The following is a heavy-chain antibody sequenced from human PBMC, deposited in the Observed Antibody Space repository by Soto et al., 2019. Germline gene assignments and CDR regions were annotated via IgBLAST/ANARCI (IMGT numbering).Heavy chain of an antibody. D-gene: IGHD5-12*01. CDR1: GYTFTGYY. V-gene: IGHV1-2*02. CDR2: INPNSGGT. CDR3: ARDKVATASEAHYYYGMDV. Sequence: GASVKVSCKASGYTFTGYYMHWVRQAPGQGLEWMGWINPNSGGTNYAQKFQGRVTMTRDTSTSTVYMELSSLRSEDTAVYYCARDKVATASEAHYYYGMDVWGQGTTVTVSS. J-gene: IGHJ6*02.